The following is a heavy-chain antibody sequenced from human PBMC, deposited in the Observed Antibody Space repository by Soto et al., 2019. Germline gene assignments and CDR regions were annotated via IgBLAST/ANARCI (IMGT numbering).Heavy chain of an antibody. CDR3: AKDSSHGDYVSWLDP. D-gene: IGHD4-17*01. Sequence: GGSLRLSCAASGFTFSSYAMSWVRQAPGKGLEWVSAISGSGGSTYYADSVKGRFTISRDNSKNTLYLQMNSLRAEDTAVYYCAKDSSHGDYVSWLDPWGQGTLVTVSS. CDR2: ISGSGGST. CDR1: GFTFSSYA. V-gene: IGHV3-23*01. J-gene: IGHJ5*02.